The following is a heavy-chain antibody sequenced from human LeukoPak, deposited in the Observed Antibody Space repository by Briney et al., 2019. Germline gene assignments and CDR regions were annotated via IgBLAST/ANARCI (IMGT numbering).Heavy chain of an antibody. CDR2: IYYSGST. V-gene: IGHV4-39*07. J-gene: IGHJ4*02. CDR1: GGSISSSSYY. D-gene: IGHD3-3*01. CDR3: ARGALDFWSDSGSAVFDY. Sequence: PSETLSLTCTVSGGSISSSSYYWGWIRQPPGKGLEWIGSIYYSGSTYYNPSPKSRVTISVDRSKNQFSLKLSSVTAADTAVYYCARGALDFWSDSGSAVFDYWGQGTLVTVSS.